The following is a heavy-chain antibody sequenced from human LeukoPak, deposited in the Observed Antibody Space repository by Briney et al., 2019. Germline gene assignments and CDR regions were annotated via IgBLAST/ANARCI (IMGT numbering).Heavy chain of an antibody. J-gene: IGHJ4*02. CDR2: IYYSGST. V-gene: IGHV4-39*02. CDR1: GGSISSSSYY. Sequence: PSETLSLTCTVSGGSISSSSYYWGWIRQPPGKGLEWIGSIYYSGSTYYNPSLKSRVTISVDTSKNQFSLKLSSVTAADTAVYYCAKETPSTYSGWYRDNSQNFDYWGQGTLVTVSS. D-gene: IGHD6-19*01. CDR3: AKETPSTYSGWYRDNSQNFDY.